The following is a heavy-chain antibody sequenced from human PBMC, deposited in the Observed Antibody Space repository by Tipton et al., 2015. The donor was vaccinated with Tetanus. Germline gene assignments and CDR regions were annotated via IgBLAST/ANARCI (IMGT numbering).Heavy chain of an antibody. Sequence: QVQLVQSGAEVKKPGASVKVSCKASGYTCTSYGISWVRQAPGQGLEWMGWISAYNGNTNYAQKLQGRVTMTTDTSTSTAYMELRGLRSDDTAVYYCARGPFGWELPGGFDYWGQGTLVTVSS. CDR2: ISAYNGNT. V-gene: IGHV1-18*04. CDR3: ARGPFGWELPGGFDY. D-gene: IGHD1-26*01. CDR1: GYTCTSYG. J-gene: IGHJ4*02.